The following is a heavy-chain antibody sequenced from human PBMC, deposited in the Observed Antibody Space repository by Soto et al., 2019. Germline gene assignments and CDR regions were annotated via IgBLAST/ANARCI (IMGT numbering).Heavy chain of an antibody. D-gene: IGHD3-22*01. CDR2: ISWNSGNV. Sequence: LRLSCAASGFIFNNYAMHWVRQAPGKGLEWVSGISWNSGNVGYADSVKGRFTISRDNAENSLYLQMNSLRPEDTALYYCAKDTGDSSGYYYYHYYGMDVWGQGTTVTVS. CDR1: GFIFNNYA. V-gene: IGHV3-9*01. J-gene: IGHJ6*02. CDR3: AKDTGDSSGYYYYHYYGMDV.